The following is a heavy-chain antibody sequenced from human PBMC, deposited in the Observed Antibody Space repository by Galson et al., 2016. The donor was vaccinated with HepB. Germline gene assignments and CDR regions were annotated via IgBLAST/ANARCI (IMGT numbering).Heavy chain of an antibody. Sequence: SVKVSCKASGGTFGSYSVIWVRQAPGQGLEWMGGILPMLGLPNYAQKFQDRVTFSADKSTDTVYMQLANLTSADTAVYYCARGLQWLPNFDYWCQGALVSVSS. CDR1: GGTFGSYS. D-gene: IGHD6-19*01. CDR2: ILPMLGLP. J-gene: IGHJ4*02. V-gene: IGHV1-69*10. CDR3: ARGLQWLPNFDY.